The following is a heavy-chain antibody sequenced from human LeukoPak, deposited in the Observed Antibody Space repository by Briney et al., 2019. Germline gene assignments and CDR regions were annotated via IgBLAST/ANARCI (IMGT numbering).Heavy chain of an antibody. CDR3: AKNYYDSSGYDY. V-gene: IGHV1-2*02. CDR2: INPNSGGT. CDR1: GYTFTSYD. J-gene: IGHJ4*02. Sequence: ASVKVSCKASGYTFTSYDINWVRQATGQGLEWMGWINPNSGGTNYAQKFQGRVTMTRDTSISTAYMELSRLRSDDTAVYYCAKNYYDSSGYDYWGQGTLVTVSS. D-gene: IGHD3-22*01.